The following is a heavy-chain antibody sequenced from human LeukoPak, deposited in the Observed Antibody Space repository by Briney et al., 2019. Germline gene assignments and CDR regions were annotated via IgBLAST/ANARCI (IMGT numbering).Heavy chain of an antibody. CDR1: GYTFTSYY. D-gene: IGHD3-22*01. CDR2: INPSGGST. V-gene: IGHV1-46*01. CDR3: ARSKTYYYDSSGYYLLDY. Sequence: GASVKVSCKASGYTFTSYYMHWVRQAPAQGLEWMGIINPSGGSTSYAQKFQGRVTMTRDTSTSTVYMELSSLRSEDTAVYYCARSKTYYYDSSGYYLLDYWGQGTLVTVSS. J-gene: IGHJ4*02.